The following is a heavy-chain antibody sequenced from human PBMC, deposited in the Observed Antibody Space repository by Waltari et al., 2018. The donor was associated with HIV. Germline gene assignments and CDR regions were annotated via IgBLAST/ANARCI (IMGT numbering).Heavy chain of an antibody. CDR3: ARLPVPYYYYGMDV. V-gene: IGHV1-8*01. CDR1: GYTFTRYD. CDR2: MNPNSGNT. J-gene: IGHJ6*02. D-gene: IGHD3-10*02. Sequence: QVQLVQSGAEVKKPGASVKVSCKASGYTFTRYDINWVRQATGQGLEWMGWMNPNSGNTGYAQKFQGRVTMTRNTSISTAYMELSSLRSEDTAVYYCARLPVPYYYYGMDVWGQGTTVTVSS.